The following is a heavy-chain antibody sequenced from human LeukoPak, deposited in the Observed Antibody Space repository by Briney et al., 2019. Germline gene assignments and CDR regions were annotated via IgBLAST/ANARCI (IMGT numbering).Heavy chain of an antibody. J-gene: IGHJ6*02. CDR2: INAGNGNT. Sequence: GASVKVSCTASGYTFTSYAMHWVRQAPGQRLEWMGWINAGNGNTKYSQKFQGRVTITRDTSASTAYMELSSLRSEDTAVYYCARERIAARPTQYYYYGMDVWGQGTTVTVSS. D-gene: IGHD6-6*01. V-gene: IGHV1-3*01. CDR1: GYTFTSYA. CDR3: ARERIAARPTQYYYYGMDV.